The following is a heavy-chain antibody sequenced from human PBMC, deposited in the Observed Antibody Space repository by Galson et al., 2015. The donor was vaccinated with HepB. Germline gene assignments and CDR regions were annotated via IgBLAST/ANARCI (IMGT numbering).Heavy chain of an antibody. CDR2: IGQDGSEK. Sequence: SLRLSCAVSGFAFSNYWMNWVRRAPGRGLEWVATIGQDGSEKYYVDSVKGRFTISRDNAKTSLFLQMDSLRAEDTAIYYCAGDTSGYYFNWFDPWGQGTLVTVSS. J-gene: IGHJ5*02. CDR1: GFAFSNYW. V-gene: IGHV3-7*01. D-gene: IGHD3-22*01. CDR3: AGDTSGYYFNWFDP.